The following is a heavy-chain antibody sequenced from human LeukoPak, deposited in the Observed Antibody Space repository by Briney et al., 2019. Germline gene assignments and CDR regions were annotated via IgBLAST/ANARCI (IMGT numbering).Heavy chain of an antibody. J-gene: IGHJ4*02. CDR3: ARVEDYDILTGFDY. CDR1: GFTFSSYW. V-gene: IGHV3-7*01. D-gene: IGHD3-9*01. CDR2: IKQDGSEK. Sequence: GGSLRLSCAASGFTFSSYWMSWVRQAPGKGLEWVANIKQDGSEKYYVGSVKGRFTISRDNAKDSLYLQMNSLRAEDTAVYYCARVEDYDILTGFDYWGQGTLVTVSS.